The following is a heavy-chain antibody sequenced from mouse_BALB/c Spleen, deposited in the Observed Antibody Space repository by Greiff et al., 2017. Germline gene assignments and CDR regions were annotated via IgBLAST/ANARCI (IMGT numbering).Heavy chain of an antibody. J-gene: IGHJ4*01. CDR2: ISYDGSN. CDR1: GYSITSGYY. Sequence: DVKLQESGPGLVKPSQSLSLTCSVTGYSITSGYYWNWIRQFPGNKLEWMGYISYDGSNNYNPSLKNRISITRDTSKNQFFLKLNSVTTEDTATYYCASFYDYDEGYAMDYWGQGTSVTVSS. V-gene: IGHV3-6*02. CDR3: ASFYDYDEGYAMDY. D-gene: IGHD2-4*01.